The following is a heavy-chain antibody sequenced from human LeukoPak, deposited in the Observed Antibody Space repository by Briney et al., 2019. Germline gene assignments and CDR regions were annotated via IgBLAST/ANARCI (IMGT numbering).Heavy chain of an antibody. J-gene: IGHJ4*02. D-gene: IGHD1-14*01. CDR2: INLYNGNT. CDR3: GGVTTSKLPLRWYYFDN. V-gene: IGHV1-18*01. CDR1: GFSFTTYG. Sequence: ASVKVSCKTSGFSFTTYGISWVRQAPGQGLEWMGWINLYNGNTNSAQKFQARLTMTTDTSTTTAYMELRSLRSDDTALYFCGGVTTSKLPLRWYYFDNWGQGTPVTVSS.